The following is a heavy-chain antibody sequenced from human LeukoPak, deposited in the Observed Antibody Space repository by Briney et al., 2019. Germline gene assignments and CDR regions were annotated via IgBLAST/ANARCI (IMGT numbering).Heavy chain of an antibody. CDR2: IIPILGIA. J-gene: IGHJ5*02. V-gene: IGHV1-69*04. CDR3: AREEFDSSGYSSRNWFDP. CDR1: GGTFSSYA. Sequence: ASVKVSCKASGGTFSSYAISWVRQAPGQGLEWMGRIIPILGIANYAQKFQGRVTITADKSTSTAYMELSSLRSEDTAVYYCAREEFDSSGYSSRNWFDPWGQGTLVTVSS. D-gene: IGHD3-22*01.